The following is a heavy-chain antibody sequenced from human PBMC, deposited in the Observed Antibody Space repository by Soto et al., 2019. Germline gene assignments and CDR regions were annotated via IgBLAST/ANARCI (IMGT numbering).Heavy chain of an antibody. D-gene: IGHD1-26*01. Sequence: QVHLVQSGAEVKKPGSSMKVSCKVSGGTFSSYVLSWVRQAPGQGLEWMGRIIPMFGTTDYAENFQGRLTIIAAESTSTAYMELSSLRSEDTALYFCAREGVGPTSGSFEYWGQGTLVSVST. CDR2: IIPMFGTT. V-gene: IGHV1-69*15. J-gene: IGHJ4*02. CDR3: AREGVGPTSGSFEY. CDR1: GGTFSSYV.